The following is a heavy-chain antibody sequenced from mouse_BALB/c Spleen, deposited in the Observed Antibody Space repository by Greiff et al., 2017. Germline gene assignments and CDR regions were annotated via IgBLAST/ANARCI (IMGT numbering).Heavy chain of an antibody. CDR3: ARGGYYGSSYYAMDY. J-gene: IGHJ4*01. CDR2: ISSGGST. V-gene: IGHV5-6-5*01. CDR1: GFTFSSYA. D-gene: IGHD1-1*01. Sequence: EVQVVESGGGLVKPGGSLKLSCAASGFTFSSYAMSWVRQTPEKRLEWVASISSGGSTYYPDSVKGRFTISRDNARNILYLQMSSLRSEDTAMYYCARGGYYGSSYYAMDYWGQGTSVTVSS.